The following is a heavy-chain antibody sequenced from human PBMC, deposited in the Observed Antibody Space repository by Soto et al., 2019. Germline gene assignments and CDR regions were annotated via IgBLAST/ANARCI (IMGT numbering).Heavy chain of an antibody. CDR1: GGTFSSYA. V-gene: IGHV1-69*01. D-gene: IGHD2-2*02. J-gene: IGHJ5*02. Sequence: QVQLVQSGAEVNKPGSSVKVSCKASGGTFSSYAISWVRQAPGQGLEWMGGIIPIFGTATYAQKFQGRFTITADESTSTAYMELSSLRSEDTAVYYCARDGVWGYCSSTSCYTGVWFDPWGQGTLVTVSS. CDR3: ARDGVWGYCSSTSCYTGVWFDP. CDR2: IIPIFGTA.